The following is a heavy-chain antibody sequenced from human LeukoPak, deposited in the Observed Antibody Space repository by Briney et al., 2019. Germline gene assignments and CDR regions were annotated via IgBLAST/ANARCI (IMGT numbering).Heavy chain of an antibody. CDR1: GFTFSSYG. CDR2: ISYDGSNK. CDR3: AKILPDTVTADY. J-gene: IGHJ4*02. V-gene: IGHV3-30*18. Sequence: GGSLTLSCAASGFTFSSYGMYWVRQAPGKGREWVAVISYDGSNKYYADSVKGRFTISRDNSKNTLYLQMNSLRAEDTAVYYCAKILPDTVTADYWGQGTLVTVSS. D-gene: IGHD4-11*01.